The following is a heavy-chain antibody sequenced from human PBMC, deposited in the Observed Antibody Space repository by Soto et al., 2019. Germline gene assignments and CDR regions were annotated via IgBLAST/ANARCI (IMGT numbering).Heavy chain of an antibody. CDR3: AGEKVGTTGIDF. CDR1: GYTFTGYD. CDR2: MNPNSGNT. D-gene: IGHD1-26*01. Sequence: QAPLVQSGAEVKKPGASVKVSCKASGYTFTGYDINWVRQATGQGLEWMGWMNPNSGNTGYAQNFQGRVTMTRDNSITTAYMEPTSLRDDDSAVYYCAGEKVGTTGIDFWGQGTLVTVSS. J-gene: IGHJ4*02. V-gene: IGHV1-8*01.